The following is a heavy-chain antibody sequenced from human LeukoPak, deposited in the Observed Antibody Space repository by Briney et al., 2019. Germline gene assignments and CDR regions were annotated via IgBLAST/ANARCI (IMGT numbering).Heavy chain of an antibody. CDR2: ISGSGGST. CDR1: GFTFSNYA. J-gene: IGHJ4*02. CDR3: AKSRSGSYTPLDY. V-gene: IGHV3-23*01. Sequence: PGRSLRLSCAASGFTFSNYAMNWVRRTPRKGLEWVSSISGSGGSTYYADSVKGRFTISRDNSQNTLYLQMDSLRAEDTAVYYCAKSRSGSYTPLDYWGQGTLVTVSS. D-gene: IGHD1-26*01.